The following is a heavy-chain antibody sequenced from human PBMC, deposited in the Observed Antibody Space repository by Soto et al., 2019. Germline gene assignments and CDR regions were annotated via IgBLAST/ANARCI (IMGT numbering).Heavy chain of an antibody. CDR3: ARETWLLSHYYYMDV. CDR2: INAGNGNT. CDR1: GYTFTSYA. D-gene: IGHD2-2*01. V-gene: IGHV1-3*01. J-gene: IGHJ6*03. Sequence: ASVKVSCKASGYTFTSYAMHWVRQAPGQRLEWMGWINAGNGNTKYSQKFQGRVTITRDTSASTAYMELSSLRSEDTAVYYCARETWLLSHYYYMDVWGKGTTVTVSS.